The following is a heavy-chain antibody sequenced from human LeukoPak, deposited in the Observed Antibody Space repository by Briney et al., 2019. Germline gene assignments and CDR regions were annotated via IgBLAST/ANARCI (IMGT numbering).Heavy chain of an antibody. J-gene: IGHJ6*03. CDR3: ASGFTHYYDSSGYYSGYYYYKDV. CDR2: INPNSGGT. CDR1: GYTFSGYY. Sequence: ASVKVSCKASGYTFSGYYMHWVRQAPGQGLEWMGWINPNSGGTNYAQKFQGRVTMTRDTSISTAYMELSRLRSDDTAVYYCASGFTHYYDSSGYYSGYYYYKDVWGKGTTVTVSS. D-gene: IGHD3-22*01. V-gene: IGHV1-2*02.